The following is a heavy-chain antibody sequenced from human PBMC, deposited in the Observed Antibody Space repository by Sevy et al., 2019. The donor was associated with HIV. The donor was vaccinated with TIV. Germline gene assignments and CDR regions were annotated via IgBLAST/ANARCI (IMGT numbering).Heavy chain of an antibody. CDR3: ARDSSTSWINYYFDY. CDR2: ISYDGSNK. D-gene: IGHD2-2*01. CDR1: EFTFSSYA. Sequence: GSLRLSCAASEFTFSSYAMHWVRQAPGKGLEWVAVISYDGSNKYYGDSVKGRFTISRDNSKNTLYLQMNSLRAEDTAVYYCARDSSTSWINYYFDYWGQGTLVTVSS. V-gene: IGHV3-30*04. J-gene: IGHJ4*02.